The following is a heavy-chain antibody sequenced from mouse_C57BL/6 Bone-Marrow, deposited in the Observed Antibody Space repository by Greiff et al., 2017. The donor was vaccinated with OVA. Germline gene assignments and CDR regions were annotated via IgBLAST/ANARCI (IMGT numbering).Heavy chain of an antibody. CDR3: ASSDYYGSSPFAY. CDR2: IWGVGST. Sequence: QVQLQQSGPGLVAPSQSLSITCTVSGFSLTSYGVDWVRQSPGKGLEWLGVIWGVGSTNYNSALKSRLSISKDNSKSQVFLKMNRLQTDDTAMYYCASSDYYGSSPFAYWGQGTLVTVSA. J-gene: IGHJ3*01. D-gene: IGHD1-1*01. CDR1: GFSLTSYG. V-gene: IGHV2-6*01.